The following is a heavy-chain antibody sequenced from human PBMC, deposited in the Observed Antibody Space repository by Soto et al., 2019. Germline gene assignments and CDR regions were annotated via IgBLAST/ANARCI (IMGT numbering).Heavy chain of an antibody. CDR2: IIPIFGTA. J-gene: IGHJ4*02. CDR3: ASYPHYCSGGSCYFY. Sequence: ASVKVSCKASGGTFSSYAISWVRQAPGQGLEWMGGIIPIFGTANYAQKFQGRVTITADESTSTAYMELSSLRSEDTAVYYCASYPHYCSGGSCYFYWGQGTLVTVSS. D-gene: IGHD2-15*01. CDR1: GGTFSSYA. V-gene: IGHV1-69*13.